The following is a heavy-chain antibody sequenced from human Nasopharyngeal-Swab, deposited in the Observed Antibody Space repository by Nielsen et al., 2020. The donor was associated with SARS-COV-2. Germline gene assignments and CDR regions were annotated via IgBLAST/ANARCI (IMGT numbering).Heavy chain of an antibody. CDR1: GGTFSKYA. V-gene: IGHV1-69*10. CDR3: ATWGIGYGENAHATFDS. CDR2: IIVNLGMT. Sequence: SVKVSCKVSGGTFSKYAISWVRQAPGQGLEWMGGIIVNLGMTKYAQKFKDSVIINADEPTGTAYMELSSLRSEDTAVYYCATWGIGYGENAHATFDSWGQGTQVTVSS. D-gene: IGHD4-17*01. J-gene: IGHJ4*02.